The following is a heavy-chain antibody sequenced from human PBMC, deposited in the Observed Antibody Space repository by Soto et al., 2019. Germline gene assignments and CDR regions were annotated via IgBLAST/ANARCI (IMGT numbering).Heavy chain of an antibody. CDR1: GYTFTSYG. CDR2: ISAYNGNT. D-gene: IGHD6-19*01. V-gene: IGHV1-18*01. Sequence: QVQLVQSGAEVKKPGASVKVSCKASGYTFTSYGISWVRQAPGQGLEWMGWISAYNGNTKYAQKLQGRVTMTTDTSTSTVYMEVRRLRSDDTAVYYCARDLAVGLVDYWGQGTLVTVSS. CDR3: ARDLAVGLVDY. J-gene: IGHJ4*02.